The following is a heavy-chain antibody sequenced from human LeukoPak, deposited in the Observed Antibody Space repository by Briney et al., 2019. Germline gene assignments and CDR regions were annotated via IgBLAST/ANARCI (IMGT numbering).Heavy chain of an antibody. CDR3: ARDKGSSRDPTIDY. V-gene: IGHV3-21*01. J-gene: IGHJ4*02. CDR1: GFTFSSYS. Sequence: GGSLRLSCAASGFTFSSYSLNWVRQAPGQGLEWVSSISSSSSYIYYADSVKGRFTISRDNAKNSLYLQMNSLRAEDTAVYYCARDKGSSRDPTIDYWGQGTLVTVSS. D-gene: IGHD2-2*01. CDR2: ISSSSSYI.